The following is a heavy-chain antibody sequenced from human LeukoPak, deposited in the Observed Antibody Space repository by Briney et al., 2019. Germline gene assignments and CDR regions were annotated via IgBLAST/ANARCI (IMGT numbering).Heavy chain of an antibody. Sequence: GGSLRLSCAASGFTFSSYSMNWVRQAPGKGLEWVSYISSSSSTIYYADSVKGRFTISRDNAKNSLYLQMNSLRAEDTAVYYCARDAWVYITANDSYYYYYMDVWGKGTTVTVSS. CDR3: ARDAWVYITANDSYYYYYMDV. J-gene: IGHJ6*03. V-gene: IGHV3-48*04. CDR1: GFTFSSYS. CDR2: ISSSSSTI. D-gene: IGHD1-1*01.